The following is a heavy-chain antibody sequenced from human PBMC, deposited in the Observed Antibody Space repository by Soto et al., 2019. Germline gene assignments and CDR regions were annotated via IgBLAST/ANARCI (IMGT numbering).Heavy chain of an antibody. V-gene: IGHV4-30-4*01. CDR3: ARVLGGGHDPTRTFDY. CDR2: IYYSGST. Sequence: SETLSLTCTVSGGSISSGDYYWSWIRQPPGKGLEWIGYIYYSGSTYYNPSLKSRVTISVDTSKNQFSLKLSSVTAADTAVYYCARVLGGGHDPTRTFDYWGQGTLVTVSS. J-gene: IGHJ4*02. CDR1: GGSISSGDYY. D-gene: IGHD5-12*01.